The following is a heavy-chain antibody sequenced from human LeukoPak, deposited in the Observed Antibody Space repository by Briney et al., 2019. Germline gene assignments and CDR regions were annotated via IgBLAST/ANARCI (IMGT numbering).Heavy chain of an antibody. V-gene: IGHV3-48*03. CDR2: ISSSGNGI. CDR1: GFTFSSFE. CDR3: ARDGGYGDYLDY. D-gene: IGHD5-12*01. J-gene: IGHJ4*02. Sequence: PGGSLRLSCAASGFTFSSFEMNWVRQAPGKGLEWVSYISSSGNGIYYADSVKGRFTISRDNAKNSLNLQMNSLRAEDTAVYYCARDGGYGDYLDYWGQGTLVTVSS.